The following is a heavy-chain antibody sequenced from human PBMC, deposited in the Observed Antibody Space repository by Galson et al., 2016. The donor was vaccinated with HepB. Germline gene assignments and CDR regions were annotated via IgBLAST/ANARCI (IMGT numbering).Heavy chain of an antibody. CDR2: ISGSSSTI. CDR3: ASALGIHDYYGMDV. V-gene: IGHV3-48*02. CDR1: GFTFSTYS. D-gene: IGHD5-18*01. Sequence: SLRLSCAASGFTFSTYSMNWVRQAPGKGLEWVSYISGSSSTIHYADSVKGRFTISRDNAKNPLYRQVNSLRDEDTAVYYCASALGIHDYYGMDVWGQGTTVTVAS. J-gene: IGHJ6*02.